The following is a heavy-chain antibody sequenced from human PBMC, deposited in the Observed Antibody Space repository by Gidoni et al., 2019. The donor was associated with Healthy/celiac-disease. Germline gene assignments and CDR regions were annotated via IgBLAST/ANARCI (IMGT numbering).Heavy chain of an antibody. CDR3: ARNLGEKRLRFHDAFDI. J-gene: IGHJ3*02. D-gene: IGHD3-10*01. V-gene: IGHV3-30-3*01. CDR2: ISYDGSNK. Sequence: QVQLVESGGGVVQPGRSLRLSCAASGFTFSSYAMHWVRQAPGKGLEWVAVISYDGSNKYYADSVKGRFTISRDNSKNTLYLQMNSLRAEDTAVYYCARNLGEKRLRFHDAFDIWGQGTMVTVSS. CDR1: GFTFSSYA.